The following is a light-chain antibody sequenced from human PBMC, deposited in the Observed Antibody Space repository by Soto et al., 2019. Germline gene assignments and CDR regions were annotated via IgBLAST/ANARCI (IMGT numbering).Light chain of an antibody. J-gene: IGLJ2*01. CDR2: EVS. CDR3: SSFSSTSTIV. V-gene: IGLV2-14*01. Sequence: QSVLTQPASVSGSPGQSITISCIGSSSDVGGYNYVSWHQHHPGRVPKPMIFEVSDRPSGVSSRFSGSKSGNTAYLTISGLQAEDEADYYCSSFSSTSTIVFGGGTKLTVL. CDR1: SSDVGGYNY.